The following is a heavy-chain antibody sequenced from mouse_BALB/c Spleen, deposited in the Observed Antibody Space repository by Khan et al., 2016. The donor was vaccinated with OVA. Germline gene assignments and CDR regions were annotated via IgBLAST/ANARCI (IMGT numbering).Heavy chain of an antibody. CDR2: IWGDGNT. CDR3: AKGRGYYAVDY. Sequence: VQLQESGPGLVAPSQSLSITCNVSGFSLTSYGVSWVRQPPGKGLEWLGVIWGDGNTHFHSALRSSLSISKDNSKSTVFLKLNSRQTDDTATDYCAKGRGYYAVDYWGQGTSVTVSS. J-gene: IGHJ4*01. V-gene: IGHV2-3*01. CDR1: GFSLTSYG.